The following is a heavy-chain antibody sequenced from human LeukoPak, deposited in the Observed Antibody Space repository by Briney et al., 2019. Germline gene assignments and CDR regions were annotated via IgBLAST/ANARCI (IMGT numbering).Heavy chain of an antibody. CDR2: INSDGSST. D-gene: IGHD3-9*01. CDR1: GFTFSSYW. J-gene: IGHJ4*02. V-gene: IGHV3-74*01. Sequence: GGSLRLSCAASGFTFSSYWMHWVRQAPGKGLVWVSRINSDGSSTSYADSVKGRFTISRDNAKNTLYLQMNSLRAEDTAVYYCARAPEEYFDWLFYFDYWGQGTLVTVSS. CDR3: ARAPEEYFDWLFYFDY.